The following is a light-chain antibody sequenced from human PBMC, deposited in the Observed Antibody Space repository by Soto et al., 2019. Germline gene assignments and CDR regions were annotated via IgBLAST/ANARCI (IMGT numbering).Light chain of an antibody. J-gene: IGLJ2*01. CDR3: GSYTSSDTMI. Sequence: QSALTQPASVSRSPGQSITISCTGTSSDIGRYNYVSWYQHSPGKAPKLIIYDVSDRPSGVSNRFSGSKSGTTASLTISGLQAEDEADYYCGSYTSSDTMIFGGGTKLTVL. CDR2: DVS. V-gene: IGLV2-14*03. CDR1: SSDIGRYNY.